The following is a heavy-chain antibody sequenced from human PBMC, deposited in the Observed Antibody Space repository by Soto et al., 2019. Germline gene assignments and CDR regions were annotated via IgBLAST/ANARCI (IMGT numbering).Heavy chain of an antibody. CDR2: IYYSGST. Sequence: SETLSLTCTVSGGSISSYYWSWIRQPPGKGLQWIGYIYYSGSTNYNPSLKSRVTISVDTSKNQFSLKLSSVTAADTAVYYCARRYGASFDYWGQGNLVTVSS. V-gene: IGHV4-59*01. J-gene: IGHJ4*02. CDR3: ARRYGASFDY. CDR1: GGSISSYY. D-gene: IGHD4-17*01.